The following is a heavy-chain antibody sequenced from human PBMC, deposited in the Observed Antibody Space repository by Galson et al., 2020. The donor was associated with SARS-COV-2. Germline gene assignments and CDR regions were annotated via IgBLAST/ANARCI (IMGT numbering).Heavy chain of an antibody. CDR2: IYHGGKT. V-gene: IGHV4-38-2*02. CDR1: GYSISSGYY. Sequence: ASETLSLTCTVSGYSISSGYYWGWIRQPPGKGLEWIGSIYHGGKTSYNPSLRSRVTISLDTSKNQFSLKLTSVTAADTAVYYCARVLYYGSGSYYRFDPWGQGTLVTVSS. D-gene: IGHD3-10*01. CDR3: ARVLYYGSGSYYRFDP. J-gene: IGHJ5*02.